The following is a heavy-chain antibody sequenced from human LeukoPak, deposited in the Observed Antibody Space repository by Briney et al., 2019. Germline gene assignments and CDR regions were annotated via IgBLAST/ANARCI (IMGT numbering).Heavy chain of an antibody. J-gene: IGHJ4*02. CDR3: ARNGRRLVGATRFDY. CDR2: IRYDGSNK. V-gene: IGHV3-30*02. CDR1: GFTFSSYG. D-gene: IGHD1-26*01. Sequence: GGSLRLSCAASGFTFSSYGMHWVRQAPGKGLEWVAFIRYDGSNKYYADSVKGRFTISRDNSKNTLYLQMNSLRAEDTAVYYCARNGRRLVGATRFDYWGQGTLVTVSS.